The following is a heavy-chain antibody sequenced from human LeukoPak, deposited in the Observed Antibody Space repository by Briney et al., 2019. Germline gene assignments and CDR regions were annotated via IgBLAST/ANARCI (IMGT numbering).Heavy chain of an antibody. J-gene: IGHJ4*02. CDR2: IRQDGNDK. CDR1: GFTFSDNY. D-gene: IGHD2-21*02. CDR3: AREEVVVTANVDY. V-gene: IGHV3-7*01. Sequence: PGGSLRLSCAASGFTFSDNYMSWIRQAPGKGLEWVANIRQDGNDKYYVASVRGRFTISRDNTKNSLYLQMNSLRAEDTAVYYCAREEVVVTANVDYWGQGTLVTVSS.